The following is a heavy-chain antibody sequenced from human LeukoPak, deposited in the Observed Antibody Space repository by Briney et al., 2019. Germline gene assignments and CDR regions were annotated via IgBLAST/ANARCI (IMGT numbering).Heavy chain of an antibody. J-gene: IGHJ5*02. V-gene: IGHV3-33*01. D-gene: IGHD2-2*01. CDR3: ARDSAIVVVPAAPTPHWFDP. Sequence: RRSLRLSCAASGFTFSSYGMHWVRQAPGKGLEWVAVIWYDGSNKYYADSVKGRFTISRDNSKNTLYLQMNSLRAEDTAVYYCARDSAIVVVPAAPTPHWFDPWGQGTLVTVSS. CDR2: IWYDGSNK. CDR1: GFTFSSYG.